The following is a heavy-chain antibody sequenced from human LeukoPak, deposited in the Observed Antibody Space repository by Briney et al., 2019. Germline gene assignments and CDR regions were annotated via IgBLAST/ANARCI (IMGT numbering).Heavy chain of an antibody. V-gene: IGHV4-31*03. Sequence: SETLSLTCSVSGASISSGDYYWSWIRQHPGKGLEWIGYIHYSGSTYYNPSLRSRIIISVDTSKNQFSLQLSSVTAADTAVYYCARVIWTYSSGFWNWFDPWGQGTLVTVSS. D-gene: IGHD6-19*01. J-gene: IGHJ5*02. CDR1: GASISSGDYY. CDR2: IHYSGST. CDR3: ARVIWTYSSGFWNWFDP.